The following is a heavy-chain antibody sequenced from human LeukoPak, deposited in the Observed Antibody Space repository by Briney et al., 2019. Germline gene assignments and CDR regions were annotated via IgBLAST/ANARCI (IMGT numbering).Heavy chain of an antibody. CDR1: GYTFTGYY. CDR3: AREGSDCSSTSCYGAWFDP. V-gene: IGHV1-2*02. D-gene: IGHD2-2*01. Sequence: GASVKVSCRASGYTFTGYYMHWVRQAPGQGLEWMGWINPNSGGTNYAQKFQGRVTMTRDTSISTAYMELSRLRSDDTAVYYCAREGSDCSSTSCYGAWFDPWGQGTLVTVSS. CDR2: INPNSGGT. J-gene: IGHJ5*02.